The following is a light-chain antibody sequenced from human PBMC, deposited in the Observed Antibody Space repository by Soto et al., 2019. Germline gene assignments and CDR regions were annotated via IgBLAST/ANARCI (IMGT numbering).Light chain of an antibody. CDR2: DVT. V-gene: IGLV2-8*01. CDR3: SSYTDRKNLV. Sequence: QSALTQSPSASGSPGQSVTISCTGTSSDIGGYNSVSWYQQHPAKAPKVMIYDVTKRPSGVPDRFSGSKSGNTASLTVSALQAEDEADYYCSSYTDRKNLVFGTGTKVTVL. J-gene: IGLJ1*01. CDR1: SSDIGGYNS.